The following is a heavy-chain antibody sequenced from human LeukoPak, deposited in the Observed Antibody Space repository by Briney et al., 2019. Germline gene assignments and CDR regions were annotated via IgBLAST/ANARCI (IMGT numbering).Heavy chain of an antibody. CDR2: FDPEDGET. V-gene: IGHV1-24*01. CDR3: ATDRKVPGYYYYYYGMDV. CDR1: GYTLTELS. Sequence: ASVKVSRKVSGYTLTELSMHWVRQAPGKGLEWMGGFDPEDGETIYAQKFQGRVTMTEDTSTDTAYMELSSLRSEDTAVYYCATDRKVPGYYYYYYGMDVWGQGTTVTVSS. J-gene: IGHJ6*02. D-gene: IGHD1-14*01.